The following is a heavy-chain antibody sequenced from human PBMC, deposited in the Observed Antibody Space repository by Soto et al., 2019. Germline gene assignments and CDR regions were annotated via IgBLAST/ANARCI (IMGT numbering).Heavy chain of an antibody. CDR3: ASRYGRSGYYYFDY. V-gene: IGHV4-31*03. Sequence: LSLTCTVSGGSITSDSYYWSWIRQYPGKGLEWIGYIYYTGSTYYNPSLKSRVGISVDTSENQFFLSLSSVTAADTAVYYCASRYGRSGYYYFDYWGQGTLVTVSS. CDR2: IYYTGST. D-gene: IGHD3-22*01. J-gene: IGHJ4*01. CDR1: GGSITSDSYY.